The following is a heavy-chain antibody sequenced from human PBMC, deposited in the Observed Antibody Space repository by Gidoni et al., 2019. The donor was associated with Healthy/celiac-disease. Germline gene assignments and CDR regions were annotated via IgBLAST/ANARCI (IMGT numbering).Heavy chain of an antibody. CDR3: AKDEVVSIDILTGYLSYYYGMDV. Sequence: EVQLLESGGGLVQPGGSLRLSCAASGFTFSSYAMSWVRQAPGKGLEWVSAISGSGGSTYYADSVKGRFTISRDNSKNTLYLQMNSLRAEDTAVYYCAKDEVVSIDILTGYLSYYYGMDVWGQGTTVTVSS. V-gene: IGHV3-23*01. CDR2: ISGSGGST. J-gene: IGHJ6*02. CDR1: GFTFSSYA. D-gene: IGHD3-9*01.